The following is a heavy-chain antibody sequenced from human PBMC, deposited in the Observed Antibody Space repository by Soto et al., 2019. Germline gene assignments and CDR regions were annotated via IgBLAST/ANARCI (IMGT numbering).Heavy chain of an antibody. J-gene: IGHJ3*02. CDR2: INHGGST. CDR1: GGSFSHNY. CDR3: ARAARGFDI. Sequence: SETLSLTCAVYGGSFSHNYWTWIRQPPGKGLEWIGEINHGGSTNYNPSLKSRVIISIDTSKNQFSLKLSSVTAADSAVYYCARAARGFDIWGQGTLVTVSS. V-gene: IGHV4-34*01.